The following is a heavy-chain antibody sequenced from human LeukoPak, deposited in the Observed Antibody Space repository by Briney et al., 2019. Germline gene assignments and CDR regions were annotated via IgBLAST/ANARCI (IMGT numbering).Heavy chain of an antibody. Sequence: GGSLRLSCAASGFTFSSYWMSWVRQAPGKGLEWVANIKQDGSEKYYVDSVKGRFTISRDNAKNSLYLQMNSLRAEDTAVYYCAKASYSYGLDAYYYYMDVWGKGTTVTVSS. V-gene: IGHV3-7*01. CDR1: GFTFSSYW. CDR3: AKASYSYGLDAYYYYMDV. CDR2: IKQDGSEK. D-gene: IGHD5-18*01. J-gene: IGHJ6*03.